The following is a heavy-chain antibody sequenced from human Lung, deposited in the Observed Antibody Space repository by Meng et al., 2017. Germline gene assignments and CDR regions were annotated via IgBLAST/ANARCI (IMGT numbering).Heavy chain of an antibody. Sequence: VQLVQSGAGVKRPWASVEVSCQLYGYHFTVYYIHWVRLAPGQGLEWMGHIDPKSGDTRYGQKFQGRGTMTGDTSIGTAYMELTGLRSDDTALYYCARDEDISAAGKLFCDYWGQGTLVTVSS. V-gene: IGHV1-2*06. CDR1: GYHFTVYY. CDR2: IDPKSGDT. D-gene: IGHD6-13*01. CDR3: ARDEDISAAGKLFCDY. J-gene: IGHJ4*02.